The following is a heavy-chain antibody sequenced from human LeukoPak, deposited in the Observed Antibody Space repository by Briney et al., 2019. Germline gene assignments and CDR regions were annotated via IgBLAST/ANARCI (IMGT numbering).Heavy chain of an antibody. V-gene: IGHV4-59*01. D-gene: IGHD2-21*02. CDR2: IYYSGST. J-gene: IGHJ3*02. CDR1: GGSISSYY. CDR3: ARGCGGDCYPGPDAFDI. Sequence: KPSETLSLTCTVSGGSISSYYWSWIRQPPGKGLEWIGYIYYSGSTNYNPSLKSRVTISVDTSKNQFSLKLSSVTAADTAVYYCARGCGGDCYPGPDAFDIWGQGTMVTVSS.